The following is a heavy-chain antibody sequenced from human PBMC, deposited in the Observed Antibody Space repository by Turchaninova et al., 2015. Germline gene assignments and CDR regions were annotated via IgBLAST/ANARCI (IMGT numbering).Heavy chain of an antibody. Sequence: VHLQQWGSGLLQSSQTLSLTCAVPGGSFTGYSWTRIHHPPGKRMEWIGQINYDGSTNYNPSLKGRVTRSEDTSKKQFSLNLKSVTAADTAVYYCARVDYGDSNFDYWGQGTLVTVPS. CDR3: ARVDYGDSNFDY. D-gene: IGHD4-17*01. CDR2: INYDGST. V-gene: IGHV4-34*01. J-gene: IGHJ4*02. CDR1: GGSFTGYS.